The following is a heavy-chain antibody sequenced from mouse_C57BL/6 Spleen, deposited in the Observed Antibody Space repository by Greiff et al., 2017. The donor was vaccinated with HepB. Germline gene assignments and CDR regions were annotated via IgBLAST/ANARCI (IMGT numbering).Heavy chain of an antibody. CDR1: GFSLTSYG. D-gene: IGHD1-2*01. CDR2: IWSGGST. Sequence: VKLMESGPGLVQPSQCLSITCTVSGFSLTSYGVHWVRQSPGKGLEWLGVIWSGGSTDYNAAFISRLSISTDNSKSQVFFKMNSLQADDTAIYYCARYGSGSTVYAMDYWGQGTSVTVSS. J-gene: IGHJ4*01. V-gene: IGHV2-2*01. CDR3: ARYGSGSTVYAMDY.